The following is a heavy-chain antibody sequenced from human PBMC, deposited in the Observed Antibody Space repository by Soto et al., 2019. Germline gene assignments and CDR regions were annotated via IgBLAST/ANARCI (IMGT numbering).Heavy chain of an antibody. D-gene: IGHD6-13*01. V-gene: IGHV5-51*01. CDR2: IYPGDSDT. CDR3: ARHEAAGTWNCYYGMDV. CDR1: GYSFTSYW. J-gene: IGHJ6*02. Sequence: PGESLKISCKGSGYSFTSYWIGWVRQMPGKGLEWMGIIYPGDSDTRYSPSFQGQVTISADKSISTDYMQRSSLKASDTAMYYRARHEAAGTWNCYYGMDVWCQGTTGTVS.